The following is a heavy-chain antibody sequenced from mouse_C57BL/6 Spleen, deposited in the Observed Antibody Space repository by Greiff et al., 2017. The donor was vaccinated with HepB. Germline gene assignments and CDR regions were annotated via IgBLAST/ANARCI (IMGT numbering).Heavy chain of an antibody. J-gene: IGHJ1*03. Sequence: QVQLQQSGAELAKPGASVKLSCKASCYTFTSYWMHWVKQRPGQGLELIGYINPSSGYTKYNQKFKDKATLTADNYSSTAYMKLSSLTYEDSAVYYCARSFRRLTTVVDWYFDVWGTGTTGTVSS. CDR2: INPSSGYT. V-gene: IGHV1-7*01. D-gene: IGHD1-1*01. CDR1: CYTFTSYW. CDR3: ARSFRRLTTVVDWYFDV.